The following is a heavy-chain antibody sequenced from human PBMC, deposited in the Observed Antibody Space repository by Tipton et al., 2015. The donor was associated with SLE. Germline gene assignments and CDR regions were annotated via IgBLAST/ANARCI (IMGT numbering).Heavy chain of an antibody. CDR3: AKGRAFDY. J-gene: IGHJ4*02. CDR2: ISGSGGST. CDR1: GFTFSSYG. Sequence: QLVQSGGGVVQPGRSLRLSCAASGFTFSSYGMHWVRQAPGKGLEWVSAISGSGGSTYYADSVKGRFTISRDNSKNTLYLQMNSLRAEDSSVYYCAKGRAFDYWGQGTLVTVSS. V-gene: IGHV3-23*04.